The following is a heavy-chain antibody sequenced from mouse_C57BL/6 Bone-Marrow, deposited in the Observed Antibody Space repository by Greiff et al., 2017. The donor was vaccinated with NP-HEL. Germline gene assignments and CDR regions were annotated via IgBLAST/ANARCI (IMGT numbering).Heavy chain of an antibody. CDR2: IYPGDGDT. J-gene: IGHJ1*03. V-gene: IGHV1-80*01. CDR1: GYAFSSYW. CDR3: ARDFYWYFDV. Sequence: LVESGAELVKPGASVKISCKASGYAFSSYWMNWVKQRPGKGLEWIGQIYPGDGDTNYNGKFKGKATLTADKSSSTAYMQLSSLTSEDSAVYFCARDFYWYFDVWGTGTTVTVSS.